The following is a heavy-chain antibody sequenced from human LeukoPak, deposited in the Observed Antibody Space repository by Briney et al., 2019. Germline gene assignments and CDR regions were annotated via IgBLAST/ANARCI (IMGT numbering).Heavy chain of an antibody. Sequence: PGGSLRLSCAASGFTFSSYWMTWVRQAPGKGLEWVANIKQDGSEKYYVDSVRGRFTISRDNAKNSLYLQMNSLRAEDTAVYYCARGMSSGYDFDYWGQGTLVTVSS. CDR1: GFTFSSYW. J-gene: IGHJ4*02. CDR2: IKQDGSEK. D-gene: IGHD5-12*01. V-gene: IGHV3-7*01. CDR3: ARGMSSGYDFDY.